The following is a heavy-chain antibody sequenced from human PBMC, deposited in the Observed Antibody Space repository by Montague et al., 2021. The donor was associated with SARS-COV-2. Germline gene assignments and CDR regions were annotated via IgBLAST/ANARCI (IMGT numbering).Heavy chain of an antibody. D-gene: IGHD2-2*01. J-gene: IGHJ5*02. CDR1: GGSISSSNW. CDR3: ALPTACARFDP. Sequence: SETRSLTCAVSGGSISSSNWWWWSRQPPGEGLEWIGDIYHSGSTNYNSSLKSRVTIPLDKTKNHFSLKLSSVTAADTGVYYCALPTACARFDPWGQGTLVTVSS. CDR2: IYHSGST. V-gene: IGHV4-4*02.